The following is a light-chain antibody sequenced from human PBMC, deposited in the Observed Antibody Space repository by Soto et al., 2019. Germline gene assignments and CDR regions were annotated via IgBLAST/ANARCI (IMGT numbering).Light chain of an antibody. CDR3: GSWDSSLSAYV. Sequence: QSVLTQPPSVSAAPGQRVTISCSGSSSNIGGNSVSWYQQLPGTAPKLLIYDDDKRPSGIPDRFSGSKSGTSATLGITGFQTGDEADHYCGSWDSSLSAYVFGTRTKVTVL. V-gene: IGLV1-51*01. CDR2: DDD. J-gene: IGLJ1*01. CDR1: SSNIGGNS.